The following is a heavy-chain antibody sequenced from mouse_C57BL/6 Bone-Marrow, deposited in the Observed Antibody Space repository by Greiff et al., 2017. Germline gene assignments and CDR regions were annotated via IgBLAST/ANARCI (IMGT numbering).Heavy chain of an antibody. CDR1: GFTFSSYG. CDR3: ARHSGYYDV. J-gene: IGHJ1*03. V-gene: IGHV5-6*01. D-gene: IGHD1-3*01. Sequence: EVKLVESGGDLVKPGGSLKLSCAASGFTFSSYGMSWVRQTPDKRLEWVATISSGGSYTYYPDSVKGRFTISRDNANNTLYLQMSSLKSEDTAMYYCARHSGYYDVWGTGTTVTVSS. CDR2: ISSGGSYT.